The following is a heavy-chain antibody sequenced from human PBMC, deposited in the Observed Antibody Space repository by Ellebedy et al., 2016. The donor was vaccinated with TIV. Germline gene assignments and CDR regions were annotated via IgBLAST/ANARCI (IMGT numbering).Heavy chain of an antibody. J-gene: IGHJ6*02. CDR1: GFTFSSAD. V-gene: IGHV3-30*03. CDR3: ARTVLMDKVVPLDV. Sequence: GESLKISCVASGFTFSSADMHWVRQTPGKGLEWLSHDGTDGYHKYYADSVKGRFTTSRDISKNTLFLQMNSLRVEDTALYYCARTVLMDKVVPLDVWGQGITVTVSS. D-gene: IGHD2-8*01. CDR2: DGTDGYHK.